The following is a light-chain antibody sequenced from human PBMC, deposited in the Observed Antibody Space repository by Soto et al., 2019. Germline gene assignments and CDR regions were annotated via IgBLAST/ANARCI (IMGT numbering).Light chain of an antibody. V-gene: IGKV3-11*01. CDR2: DPS. CDR3: QQRSNWPRLIT. J-gene: IGKJ5*01. Sequence: EIVLTQSPPNLSLSPGERATLSCRASQSVSSYLAWYQQKPGQAPRLLIYDPSNRATGSPARFSGSGSGTDFTLTISSLEPEDFAVYFCQQRSNWPRLITFGQGTRLEIK. CDR1: QSVSSY.